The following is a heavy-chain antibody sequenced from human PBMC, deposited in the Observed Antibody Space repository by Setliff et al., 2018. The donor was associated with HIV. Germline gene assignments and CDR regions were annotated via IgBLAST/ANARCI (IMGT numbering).Heavy chain of an antibody. CDR2: INHSGST. D-gene: IGHD2-15*01. CDR1: GGSFSDYY. J-gene: IGHJ4*02. V-gene: IGHV4-34*01. CDR3: ARGRHCMDGRCYPQMYDY. Sequence: SETLSLTCAVYGGSFSDYYWSWIRQPPGKGLEWIGEINHSGSTNYNPSLKSRVTISVDTSKNQFSLKLSSVTAADTAVYYCARGRHCMDGRCYPQMYDYWGQGTLVTVSS.